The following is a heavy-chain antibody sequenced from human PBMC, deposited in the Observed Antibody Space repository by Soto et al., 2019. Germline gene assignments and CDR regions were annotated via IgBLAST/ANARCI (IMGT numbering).Heavy chain of an antibody. Sequence: EVQVVGSGGGLVRPGGSLGLSCAASGFYVSTSYMGWFRQAPGKGLEWVSVIYRGGEIYYADSVQGRFTTSRDISRNSLDLQMNSLRVDDTAVYYCARDRRDRDTLWGQGVVVTVSS. CDR2: IYRGGEI. V-gene: IGHV3-66*01. D-gene: IGHD5-18*01. J-gene: IGHJ4*02. CDR3: ARDRRDRDTL. CDR1: GFYVSTSY.